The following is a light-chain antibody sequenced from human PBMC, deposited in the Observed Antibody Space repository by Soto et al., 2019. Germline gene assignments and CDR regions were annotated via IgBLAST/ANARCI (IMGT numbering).Light chain of an antibody. V-gene: IGKV3-20*01. Sequence: EIVLTQSPGTLSLSPGERATLSCRASQSVSSTYLAWYQQKPGQAPSLLIYGASRRATGIPDRFSGSGSGTDFTLTISRLEPEDFAVYYCKQYERSPTTLGGGTKVEIK. CDR1: QSVSSTY. CDR2: GAS. CDR3: KQYERSPTT. J-gene: IGKJ4*01.